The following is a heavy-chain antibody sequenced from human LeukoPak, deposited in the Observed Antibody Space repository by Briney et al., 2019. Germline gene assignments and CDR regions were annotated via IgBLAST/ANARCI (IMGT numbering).Heavy chain of an antibody. J-gene: IGHJ4*02. CDR3: AKDLGVPAAILLGIDY. Sequence: KSGGSLRLSCAASGFSFSSYAMSWVRQAPGKGLEWVSGFSVSDGITYYADSVKGRFTISRDNSKNTLYLQMNSLRAEDTAVYYCAKDLGVPAAILLGIDYWGQGTLVTVSS. V-gene: IGHV3-23*01. D-gene: IGHD2-2*01. CDR2: FSVSDGIT. CDR1: GFSFSSYA.